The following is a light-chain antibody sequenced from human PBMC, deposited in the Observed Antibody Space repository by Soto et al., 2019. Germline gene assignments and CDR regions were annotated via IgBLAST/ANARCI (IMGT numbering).Light chain of an antibody. CDR1: QSVSSSY. Sequence: EIVLTQSPGTLSLSPGERATLSCRASQSVSSSYLAWYQQKPGQAPRLLIYGASSRATGIPDRFSGSGSGTDFTLTISRVEPEDFAVYYCHQYDSSPLTFGGGTEVEIK. CDR3: HQYDSSPLT. V-gene: IGKV3-20*01. J-gene: IGKJ4*01. CDR2: GAS.